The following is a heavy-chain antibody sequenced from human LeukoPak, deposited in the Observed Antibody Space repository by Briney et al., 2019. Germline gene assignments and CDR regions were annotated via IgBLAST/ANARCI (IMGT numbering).Heavy chain of an antibody. CDR3: AVGGYEILTGDKVDY. V-gene: IGHV4-61*02. D-gene: IGHD3-9*01. Sequence: PSETLSLTCSVSGVSITSSTYFWSWIRQPAGKALEWIGRMDFSGSTNYNPSLRSRVTLSLDTSKNQFSLKLSSVTAVDTAVYYCAVGGYEILTGDKVDYWGQGTLVTVSS. J-gene: IGHJ4*02. CDR2: MDFSGST. CDR1: GVSITSSTYF.